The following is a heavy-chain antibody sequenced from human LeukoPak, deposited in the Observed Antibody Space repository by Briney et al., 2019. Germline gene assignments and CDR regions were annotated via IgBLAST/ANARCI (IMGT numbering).Heavy chain of an antibody. V-gene: IGHV4-4*07. CDR3: ARDGLLTGYYLGFDY. D-gene: IGHD3-9*01. J-gene: IGHJ4*02. CDR2: IYASGSI. Sequence: SETLSLTCTVSGGSISDYYWSWIRQPAGKGLEWIGRIYASGSINYNPSLKSRVTMSVDTSKNQFSLNLSSVTAADTAVYYCARDGLLTGYYLGFDYWGQGTLVTVSS. CDR1: GGSISDYY.